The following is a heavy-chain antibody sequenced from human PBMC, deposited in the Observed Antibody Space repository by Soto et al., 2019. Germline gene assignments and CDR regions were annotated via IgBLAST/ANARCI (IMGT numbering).Heavy chain of an antibody. D-gene: IGHD3-16*02. Sequence: PGGSLRLSCAASGFTFSSYWMSWVRQAPGKGLEWVANIKQDGSEKYYVDSVKGRFTISRDNAKNSLYLQMNSLRAEDTAVYYCARGVYYDYIWGSYRPIDAFDIWGQGTMVTVSS. CDR3: ARGVYYDYIWGSYRPIDAFDI. CDR1: GFTFSSYW. CDR2: IKQDGSEK. V-gene: IGHV3-7*01. J-gene: IGHJ3*02.